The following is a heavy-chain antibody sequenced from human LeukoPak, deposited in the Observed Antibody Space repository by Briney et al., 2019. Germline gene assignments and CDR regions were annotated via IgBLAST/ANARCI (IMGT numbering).Heavy chain of an antibody. CDR1: GYTFTGYY. Sequence: ASVKVSCKASGYTFTGYYMHWVRQAPGQGLEWMGRINPNSGGTNYAQKFQGRVTMTRDTSISTAYMELRSLRSDDTAVYYCARDGLRFLGNAFDIWGQGTMVTVSS. J-gene: IGHJ3*02. V-gene: IGHV1-2*06. CDR2: INPNSGGT. D-gene: IGHD4-17*01. CDR3: ARDGLRFLGNAFDI.